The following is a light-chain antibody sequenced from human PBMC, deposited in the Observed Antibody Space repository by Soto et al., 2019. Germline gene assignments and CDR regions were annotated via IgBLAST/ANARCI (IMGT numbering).Light chain of an antibody. V-gene: IGLV2-23*01. Sequence: QSVLTQPASLSGSPGQSITISCTGTSSDVGGSGLVSWYQFHPGKAPKLLIFEGFKRPSGISNRFSGSKSGSTASLTISGLQAEDEAHYYCCSYAGRSTWDVVFGGGTQLTVL. CDR1: SSDVGGSGL. CDR2: EGF. J-gene: IGLJ2*01. CDR3: CSYAGRSTWDVV.